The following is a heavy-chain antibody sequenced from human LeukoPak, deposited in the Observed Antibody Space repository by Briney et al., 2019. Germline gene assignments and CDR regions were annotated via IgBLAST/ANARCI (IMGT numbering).Heavy chain of an antibody. Sequence: GSLRLSCVASGFTFSTYWMTWVRQAPGKGLEWVASINQDGSERYYVDSVRGRFTISRGNAKKSLYLQMNSLRAEDTAVFYCARDNWDYHFDFRGQGTLVTVSS. D-gene: IGHD1-7*01. CDR2: INQDGSER. V-gene: IGHV3-7*01. CDR1: GFTFSTYW. J-gene: IGHJ4*02. CDR3: ARDNWDYHFDF.